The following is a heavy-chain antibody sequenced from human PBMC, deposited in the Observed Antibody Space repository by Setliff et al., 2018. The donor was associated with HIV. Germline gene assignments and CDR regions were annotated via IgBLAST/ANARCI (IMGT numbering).Heavy chain of an antibody. CDR1: GGSISSSSYY. Sequence: KPSETLSLTCTVSGGSISSSSYYWGWVRQPPGKGLEWIGSVYYSGTTYYNPSLTSRVTISVDTSKNQFSLKLTSVTAADTALYYCARHFSIFGVTIISNDAFDIWGRGTMVTVS. J-gene: IGHJ3*02. V-gene: IGHV4-39*01. CDR3: ARHFSIFGVTIISNDAFDI. CDR2: VYYSGTT. D-gene: IGHD3-3*01.